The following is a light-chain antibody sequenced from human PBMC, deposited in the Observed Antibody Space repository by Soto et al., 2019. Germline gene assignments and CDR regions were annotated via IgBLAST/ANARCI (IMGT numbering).Light chain of an antibody. CDR2: GTS. V-gene: IGKV3D-15*01. Sequence: EIVLTQSPVTLSVSPGESTTLSCRASQRISGSLAWYQQKPGQAPRLLIYGTSTRATGIPARFSGSGSGTEFTLTISSLQSEDLAVYYCQQYKTWPTFGGGTKVEIK. CDR3: QQYKTWPT. CDR1: QRISGS. J-gene: IGKJ4*01.